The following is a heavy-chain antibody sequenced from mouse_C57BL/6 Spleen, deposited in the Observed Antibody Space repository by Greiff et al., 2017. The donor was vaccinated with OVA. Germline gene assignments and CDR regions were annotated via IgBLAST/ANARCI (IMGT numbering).Heavy chain of an antibody. CDR2: INPNNGGT. V-gene: IGHV1-26*01. CDR1: GYTFTDYY. Sequence: EVQLQQSGPELVKPGASVKISCKASGYTFTDYYMNWVKQSHGKSLEWIGDINPNNGGTSYNQKFKGKATLTVDKSSSTAYMELRSLTSEDSAVYYCASNYGSSFGDYWGQGTSVTVSS. J-gene: IGHJ4*01. D-gene: IGHD1-1*01. CDR3: ASNYGSSFGDY.